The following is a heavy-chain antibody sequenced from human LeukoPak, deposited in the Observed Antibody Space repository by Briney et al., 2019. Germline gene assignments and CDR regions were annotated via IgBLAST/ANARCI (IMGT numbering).Heavy chain of an antibody. D-gene: IGHD3-10*01. J-gene: IGHJ4*02. CDR2: ISGHGGST. V-gene: IGHV3-23*01. CDR3: AAGSGSYYIPGGY. Sequence: GGSLRLSCAASGFTFYSYAMNWVRQAPGKGLEWVSVISGHGGSTYYADSVKGRFTISRDNSKNMLYLQMHSLRAEDTAVYYCAAGSGSYYIPGGYWGQGTLVAVSS. CDR1: GFTFYSYA.